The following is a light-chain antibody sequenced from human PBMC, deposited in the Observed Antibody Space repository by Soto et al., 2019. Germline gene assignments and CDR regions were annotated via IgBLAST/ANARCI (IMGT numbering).Light chain of an antibody. V-gene: IGLV2-18*01. CDR3: MQALQNPLT. J-gene: IGLJ2*01. Sequence: LTPRPSVSGSPGQSFTISFTSTSTDFVTYNRVSWYQQPPGTAPKLIIYEARNRASGVPNRFSGSGSGTDFTLKISRVEAEDVGVYYCMQALQNPLTFGGGTK. CDR1: STDFVTYNR. CDR2: EAR.